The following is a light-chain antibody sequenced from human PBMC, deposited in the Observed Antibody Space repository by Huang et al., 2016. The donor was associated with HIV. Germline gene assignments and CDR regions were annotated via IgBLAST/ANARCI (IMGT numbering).Light chain of an antibody. CDR1: RSVSSN. V-gene: IGKV3-15*01. CDR3: QQYKNWLLS. CDR2: GAT. Sequence: IVMTQSPATLSVSPGEGVTVSCRATRSVSSNLAWYQQRPGQAPRLLIYGATTRARGSPARVRGSGSGTDFSLTIISRQSVDIALLYCQQYKNWLLSFGGGTRVDI. J-gene: IGKJ4*01.